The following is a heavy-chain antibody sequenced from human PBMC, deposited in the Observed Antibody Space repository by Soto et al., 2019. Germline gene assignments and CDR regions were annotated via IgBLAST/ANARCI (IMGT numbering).Heavy chain of an antibody. Sequence: SETLSLTCTVSGDSITSNNFYWGWIRQAPGLGLEWIGSSSHGGSTYYNPSLKSRVTISVDTSKNQFSLKLSSVTAADTAVYYCAIPPYYYDSSGGDYYFDYWGQGTLVTVSS. CDR3: AIPPYYYDSSGGDYYFDY. CDR1: GDSITSNNFY. J-gene: IGHJ4*02. V-gene: IGHV4-39*01. D-gene: IGHD3-22*01. CDR2: SSHGGST.